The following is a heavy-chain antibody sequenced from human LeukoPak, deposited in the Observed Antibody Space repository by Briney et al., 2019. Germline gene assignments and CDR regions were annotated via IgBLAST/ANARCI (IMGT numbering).Heavy chain of an antibody. CDR1: GFTFSSYW. CDR2: INSDGSST. V-gene: IGHV3-74*01. J-gene: IGHJ4*02. CDR3: ARDRQDFYDSSGFYLFDY. Sequence: GSLRLSCAASGFTFSSYWMYWVRQAPGKGLVWVSRINSDGSSTSYADSVKGRFTISRDNAKNTLYLQMNSLRAEDTAVYYCARDRQDFYDSSGFYLFDYWGQGTLVTVSS. D-gene: IGHD3-22*01.